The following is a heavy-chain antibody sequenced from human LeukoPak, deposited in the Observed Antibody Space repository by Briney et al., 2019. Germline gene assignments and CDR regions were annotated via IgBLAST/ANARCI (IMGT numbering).Heavy chain of an antibody. CDR2: IRYSGST. J-gene: IGHJ4*02. CDR3: TASGTPSSISSFDY. V-gene: IGHV4-39*01. Sequence: SETLSLTCIVAGGSIGNTNYYWGWIRQPPGKGLEWIGSIRYSGSTYYNPSLKSRVTISVDTSKNQFSLQLSSVTAADTAVYYCTASGTPSSISSFDYWGQGTLVTVSS. CDR1: GGSIGNTNYY. D-gene: IGHD6-13*01.